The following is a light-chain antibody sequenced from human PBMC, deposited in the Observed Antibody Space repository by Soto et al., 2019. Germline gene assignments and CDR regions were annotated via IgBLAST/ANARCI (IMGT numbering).Light chain of an antibody. J-gene: IGKJ3*01. CDR2: GAC. CDR1: QSVSSSY. CDR3: KQYGSSPFT. Sequence: EIVLTQSPGTLSLSPGERATLSCRASQSVSSSYLAWYQQKPGQAPRLLIYGACSRATGIPDRFSGSGSGTDFTLTNSRLAPEDSAVYYCKQYGSSPFTFGPGTKVDIK. V-gene: IGKV3-20*01.